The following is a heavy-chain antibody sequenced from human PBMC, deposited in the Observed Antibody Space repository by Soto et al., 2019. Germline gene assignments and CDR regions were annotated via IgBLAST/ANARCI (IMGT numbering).Heavy chain of an antibody. V-gene: IGHV3-15*01. CDR3: FESQQLVIGYFQH. Sequence: NPGGSLRLSCAASGFTFSNAWMSWVRQAPGKGLEWVGRIKSKTDGGTTDYAAPVKGRFTISRDDSKKTLYLQMKSLKTEDTAVYYCFESQQLVIGYFQHWGQGTLVTVSS. CDR1: GFTFSNAW. J-gene: IGHJ1*01. CDR2: IKSKTDGGTT. D-gene: IGHD6-13*01.